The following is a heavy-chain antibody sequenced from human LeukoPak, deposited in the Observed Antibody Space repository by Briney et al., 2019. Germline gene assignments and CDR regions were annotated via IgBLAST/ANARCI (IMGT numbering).Heavy chain of an antibody. Sequence: GGSLRLSCAASGFSFSSYWMTWVRQAPGRGLEWVANMNEDGSEKNYVVSVKGRFTISRDNAKNSLYLQMNSLRAEDTDVYYCARGGRVYNDYWGQGTLVTVSS. CDR2: MNEDGSEK. D-gene: IGHD3-10*01. CDR1: GFSFSSYW. CDR3: ARGGRVYNDY. V-gene: IGHV3-7*01. J-gene: IGHJ4*02.